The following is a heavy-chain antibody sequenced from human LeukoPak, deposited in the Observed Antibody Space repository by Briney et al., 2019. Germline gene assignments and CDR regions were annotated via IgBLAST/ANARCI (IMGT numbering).Heavy chain of an antibody. CDR2: IKQDGSEK. V-gene: IGHV3-7*01. Sequence: GSLRLSCEASGFFFTSYWMTWVRQAPGKGLEWVANIKQDGSEKNYVDSVKGRFSISRDNAKNSLFLQMNSLRAEDTAVYYCAKDRLFGSGLNGPHYYYGMDVWGQGTTVTVSS. D-gene: IGHD1-26*01. CDR3: AKDRLFGSGLNGPHYYYGMDV. CDR1: GFFFTSYW. J-gene: IGHJ6*02.